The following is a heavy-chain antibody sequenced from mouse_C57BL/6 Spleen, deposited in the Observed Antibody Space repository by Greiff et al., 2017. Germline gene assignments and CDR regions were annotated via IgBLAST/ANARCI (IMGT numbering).Heavy chain of an antibody. CDR3: ARSNYYGSSYEDY. Sequence: QVQLKQPGAELVMPGASVKLSCKASGYTFTSYWMHWVKQRPGQGLEWIGEIDPSDSYTNYNQKFKGKSTLTVDKSSSTAYMQLSSLTSEDSAVYYCARSNYYGSSYEDYWGQGTTLTVSS. CDR1: GYTFTSYW. J-gene: IGHJ2*01. D-gene: IGHD1-1*01. V-gene: IGHV1-69*01. CDR2: IDPSDSYT.